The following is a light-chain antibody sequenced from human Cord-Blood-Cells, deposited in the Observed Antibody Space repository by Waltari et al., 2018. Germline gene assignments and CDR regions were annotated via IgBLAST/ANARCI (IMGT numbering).Light chain of an antibody. CDR1: SSDVGGYNY. Sequence: QSALTQPASVSGSPGQSITISCPGTSSDVGGYNYVSWYQQHPGKVPKLMIYGVRKRPSGVSNRFSGSKSGNTASLTISGLQAEDEADYYCSSYTSSSFWVFGGGTKLTVL. J-gene: IGLJ3*02. CDR2: GVR. CDR3: SSYTSSSFWV. V-gene: IGLV2-14*01.